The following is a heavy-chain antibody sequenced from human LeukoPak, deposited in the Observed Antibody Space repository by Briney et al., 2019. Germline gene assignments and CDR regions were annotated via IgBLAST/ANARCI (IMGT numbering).Heavy chain of an antibody. V-gene: IGHV3-74*01. CDR3: VSFYETY. Sequence: GGSLRLSCAASGNYWMHWVHQAPGKGLVWVSHINSDGSWTSYADSVKGRFTISKDNAKNTVYLQMNNLRAEDTAVYYCVSFYETYWGRGTLVTVSS. CDR2: INSDGSWT. J-gene: IGHJ4*02. D-gene: IGHD2-2*01. CDR1: GNYW.